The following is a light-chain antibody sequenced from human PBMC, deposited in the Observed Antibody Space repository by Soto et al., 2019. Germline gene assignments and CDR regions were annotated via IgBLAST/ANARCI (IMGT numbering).Light chain of an antibody. J-gene: IGKJ4*01. Sequence: EIVMTQSPATLSVSPGERATLSCRASQSVSTNLAWYQQKPGQAPRLLIYGASTRATGIPARFSGSGSGTEFTLTISRLQSEDFAVYYCQHYNNWPPLTCGGGTKVEIK. CDR1: QSVSTN. V-gene: IGKV3-15*01. CDR2: GAS. CDR3: QHYNNWPPLT.